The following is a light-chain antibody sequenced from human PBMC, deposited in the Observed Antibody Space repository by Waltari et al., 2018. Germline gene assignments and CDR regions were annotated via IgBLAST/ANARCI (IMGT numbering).Light chain of an antibody. Sequence: DIVMTQSPDSLAGSLRERAPVHCRSRQSVLYSSNNNNYLTWYQQKPGQPPKLLIYWASTRESGVPDRFSGSGSGTDFTLTISSLQAEDVAVYYCQQYFSAPYTFGQGTKLEIK. CDR1: QSVLYSSNNNNY. V-gene: IGKV4-1*01. CDR3: QQYFSAPYT. CDR2: WAS. J-gene: IGKJ2*01.